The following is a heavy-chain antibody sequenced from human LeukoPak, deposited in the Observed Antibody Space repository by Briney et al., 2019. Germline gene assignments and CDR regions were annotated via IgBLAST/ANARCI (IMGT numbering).Heavy chain of an antibody. CDR1: GGSISSYY. D-gene: IGHD6-19*01. J-gene: IGHJ4*02. CDR2: IYYSGST. V-gene: IGHV4-59*01. Sequence: KASETLSLTCTVSGGSISSYYWSWIRQPPGKGLEWIGYIYYSGSTNYNPSLKSRVTTSVDTSKNQFSLKLSSVTAADTAVYYCARVRPASGWVFDYWGQGTLVTVSS. CDR3: ARVRPASGWVFDY.